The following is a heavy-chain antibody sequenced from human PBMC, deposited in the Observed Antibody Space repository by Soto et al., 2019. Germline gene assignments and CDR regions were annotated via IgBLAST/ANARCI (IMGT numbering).Heavy chain of an antibody. V-gene: IGHV1-69*13. D-gene: IGHD6-13*01. J-gene: IGHJ5*01. CDR3: TKTDLSSSNWSPWFDS. CDR1: GGTFSSYA. Sequence: ASVKVSCKASGGTFSSYAISWVRQAPGQGLEWMGGIIPIFGTANYAQKFQGRVTITADESTSTAYMELSSLKTEDTAVYYCTKTDLSSSNWSPWFDSWGQGTLVTVSS. CDR2: IIPIFGTA.